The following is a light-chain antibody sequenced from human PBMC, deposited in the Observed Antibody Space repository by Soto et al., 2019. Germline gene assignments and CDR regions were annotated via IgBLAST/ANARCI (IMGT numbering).Light chain of an antibody. V-gene: IGKV1-33*01. CDR3: QQYGNIPYT. J-gene: IGKJ2*01. CDR2: DAS. CDR1: QDISNS. Sequence: DLQMTQSPSSLSASVGDRVTITCQASQDISNSLNWYQQKPGKAPKLLINDASSLAAGAPSRFSGSGSGTDFTFTITSLQPEDIATYYCQQYGNIPYTFGQGTKLEIK.